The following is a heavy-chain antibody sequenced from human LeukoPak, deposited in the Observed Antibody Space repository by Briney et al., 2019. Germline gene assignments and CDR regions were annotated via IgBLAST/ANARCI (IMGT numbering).Heavy chain of an antibody. V-gene: IGHV4-59*01. D-gene: IGHD5-18*01. Sequence: PSETLSLTCTVSDDSITIYYWSWIRQPPGKGLEWIGYIDHTGITNYNPSLNSRVTISRDTSKNHFSLELSSVTAADTAVYYCARDRDSYALDYWGQGTLVTVSS. CDR3: ARDRDSYALDY. J-gene: IGHJ4*02. CDR2: IDHTGIT. CDR1: DDSITIYY.